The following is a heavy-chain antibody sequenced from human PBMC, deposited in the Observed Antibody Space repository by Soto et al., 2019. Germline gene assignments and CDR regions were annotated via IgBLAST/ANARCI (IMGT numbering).Heavy chain of an antibody. CDR3: AHISATTLGY. V-gene: IGHV2-5*02. CDR1: GFSLSTSGVG. Sequence: QITLKESGPTLVKPTQTLTLTCTFSGFSLSTSGVGVGWIRQPPGKALEWLALIYWDDDKRYSPSLKIRLTVTKDTSENQVVLTMTNMDPVDTATYYCAHISATTLGYWGQGTLVTVSS. D-gene: IGHD1-26*01. CDR2: IYWDDDK. J-gene: IGHJ4*02.